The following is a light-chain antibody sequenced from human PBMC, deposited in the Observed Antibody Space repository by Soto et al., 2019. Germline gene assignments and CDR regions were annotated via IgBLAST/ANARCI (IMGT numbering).Light chain of an antibody. CDR2: GAS. CDR1: QSVSSNF. J-gene: IGKJ1*01. V-gene: IGKV3-20*01. CDR3: QQHGSSPRT. Sequence: EIVLTQSPGTLSLSPGEGATLSCRASQSVSSNFLAWYQQRPGQSPRLLIYGASNRATGIPDRFSGSGSGTDFTLTISRLEPEDFAVYYCQQHGSSPRTFGQGTKVDIK.